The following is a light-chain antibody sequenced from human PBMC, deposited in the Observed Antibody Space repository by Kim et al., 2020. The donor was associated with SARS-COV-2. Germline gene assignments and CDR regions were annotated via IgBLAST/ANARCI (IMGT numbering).Light chain of an antibody. CDR2: EVT. CDR3: SSYTGSSVV. V-gene: IGLV2-18*02. Sequence: PGQSVTISCTGTSTDVGGFNRVSWYQQPPGTAPKLMIFEVTNRPSGVPDRFSGSKSGNTASLTISGLQAEDEADYYCSSYTGSSVVFGGGPQLTVL. J-gene: IGLJ2*01. CDR1: STDVGGFNR.